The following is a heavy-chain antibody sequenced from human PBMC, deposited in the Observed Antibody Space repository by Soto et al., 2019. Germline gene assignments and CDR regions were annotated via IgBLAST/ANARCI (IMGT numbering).Heavy chain of an antibody. CDR2: ISGSGGST. D-gene: IGHD3-10*01. J-gene: IGHJ4*02. V-gene: IGHV3-23*01. Sequence: PGGSLRLSCAASGLTFSSYAMSWVRQAPGKGLEWVSAISGSGGSTYYADSVKGRFTISRDNSKNTLYLQMNSLRAEDTAVYYCAKDSLMVRGVPYYFDYWGQGTLVTVSS. CDR3: AKDSLMVRGVPYYFDY. CDR1: GLTFSSYA.